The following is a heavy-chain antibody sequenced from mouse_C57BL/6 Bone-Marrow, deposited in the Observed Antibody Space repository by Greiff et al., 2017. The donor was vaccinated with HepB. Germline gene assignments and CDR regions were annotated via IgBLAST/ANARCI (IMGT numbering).Heavy chain of an antibody. Sequence: QVQLKESGPGLVQPSQSLSITCTVSGFSLTSYGVHWVRQSPGKGLEWLGVIWSGGSTDYNAAFISRLSISKDNSKSQVFFKMNSLQADDTAIYYCASYSKRFAYWGQGTLVTVSA. V-gene: IGHV2-2*01. CDR1: GFSLTSYG. J-gene: IGHJ3*01. CDR3: ASYSKRFAY. CDR2: IWSGGST. D-gene: IGHD2-5*01.